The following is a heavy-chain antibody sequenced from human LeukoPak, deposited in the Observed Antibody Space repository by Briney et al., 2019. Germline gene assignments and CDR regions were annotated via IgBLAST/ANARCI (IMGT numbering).Heavy chain of an antibody. Sequence: GATVEVTCKASGYTITSYSISWVRQAPGQGLEWMGWIGDYSGNTNYTQKLQGRVTMTADTSASTAYMELRSLRSDDTAVYYCARLAGTAAAGPEDWFDPWGQGTLVTVSS. CDR3: ARLAGTAAAGPEDWFDP. CDR1: GYTITSYS. D-gene: IGHD6-13*01. V-gene: IGHV1-18*01. J-gene: IGHJ5*02. CDR2: IGDYSGNT.